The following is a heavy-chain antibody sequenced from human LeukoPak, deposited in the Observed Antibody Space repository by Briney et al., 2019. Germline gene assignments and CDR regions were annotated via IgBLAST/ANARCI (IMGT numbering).Heavy chain of an antibody. CDR2: ISAYNGNT. CDR3: ARHVARSYNDFWSDLALCDY. J-gene: IGHJ4*02. Sequence: ASVKVSCKASGYTFTSYGISWVRQAPGQGLEWMGWISAYNGNTKYVQKFQGRVTMTTDTSTSTAYMELRSLRSDDTAVYYCARHVARSYNDFWSDLALCDYWGQGTLVTVSS. V-gene: IGHV1-18*01. CDR1: GYTFTSYG. D-gene: IGHD3-3*01.